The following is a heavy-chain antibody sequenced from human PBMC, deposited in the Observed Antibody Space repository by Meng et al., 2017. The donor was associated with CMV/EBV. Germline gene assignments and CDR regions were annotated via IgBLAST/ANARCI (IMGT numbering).Heavy chain of an antibody. CDR1: GFTFDDYA. CDR3: AKGLTTVTTFGFDY. J-gene: IGHJ4*02. CDR2: ISWNSGSI. V-gene: IGHV3-9*03. Sequence: SLKISCAASGFTFDDYAMHWVRQAQGKGLEWVSGISWNSGSIGYADSVKGRFTISRDNAKNSLYLQMNSLRAEDMALYYCAKGLTTVTTFGFDYWGQGTLVTVSS. D-gene: IGHD4-17*01.